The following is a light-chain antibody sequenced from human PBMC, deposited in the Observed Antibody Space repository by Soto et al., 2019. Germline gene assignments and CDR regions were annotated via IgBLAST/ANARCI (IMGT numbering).Light chain of an antibody. CDR2: KAS. CDR1: QSISYW. J-gene: IGKJ1*01. CDR3: QQYSRYST. Sequence: DIQMTQSPSTLSASVGDRVIITCRASQSISYWLAWYQQKPGKAPNLLIQKASNLESGVPSRFSGSGSGTEFTLTISSLQPDDFATYYCQQYSRYSTFGQGPKVEAK. V-gene: IGKV1-5*03.